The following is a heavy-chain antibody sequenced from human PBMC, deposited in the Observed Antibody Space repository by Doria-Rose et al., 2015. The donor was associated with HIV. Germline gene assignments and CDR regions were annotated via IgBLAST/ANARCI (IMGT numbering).Heavy chain of an antibody. J-gene: IGHJ4*02. D-gene: IGHD6-13*01. CDR3: ARIKSSRWYHKYYFDF. CDR1: GVSLSSPGMG. Sequence: QVTLKESGPVLVKPTETLTLTCTVSGVSLSSPGMGVSWIRQPPGKALEWLANNFSDDERSYKTYLKSRLTICRGTSKSQVVLTMTDMDPVDTATYYCARIKSSRWYHKYYFDFWGQGTLVIVSA. CDR2: NFSDDER. V-gene: IGHV2-26*01.